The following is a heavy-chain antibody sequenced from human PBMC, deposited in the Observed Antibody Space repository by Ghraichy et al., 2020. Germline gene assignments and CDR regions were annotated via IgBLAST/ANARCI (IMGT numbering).Heavy chain of an antibody. D-gene: IGHD1-26*01. V-gene: IGHV4-34*01. CDR3: ARGTWEPLFRY. Sequence: ESLNISCAVYGGSFSTYYWSWIRQPPGKGLEWIGEVSHTGSTNYNPSLKSRVTISVDTSKSQLSLKLSSVTAADTAVYYCARGTWEPLFRYWGQGTLVTVSS. J-gene: IGHJ4*02. CDR1: GGSFSTYY. CDR2: VSHTGST.